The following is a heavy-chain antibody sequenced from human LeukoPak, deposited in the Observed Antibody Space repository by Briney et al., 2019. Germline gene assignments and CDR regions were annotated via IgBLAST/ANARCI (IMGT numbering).Heavy chain of an antibody. V-gene: IGHV3-23*01. D-gene: IGHD6-13*01. J-gene: IGHJ4*02. CDR1: GFIFSNYG. CDR3: ATHPGIAAAGTWDY. CDR2: ISGSGGST. Sequence: GGPLRLSCAASGFIFSNYGMSWVRQAPGKGLEWVSAISGSGGSTYYADSVKGRFTISRDNSKNTLYLQMNSLRAEDTAVYYCATHPGIAAAGTWDYWGQGTLVTVSS.